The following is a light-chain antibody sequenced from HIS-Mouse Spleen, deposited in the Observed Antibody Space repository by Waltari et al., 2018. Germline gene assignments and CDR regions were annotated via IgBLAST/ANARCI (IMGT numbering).Light chain of an antibody. J-gene: IGLJ2*01. V-gene: IGLV2-23*01. Sequence: QSALTQPASVSGSPGQSITISCTGTSSDVGSYNLLSWYQPHPGKAPKLMIYEGSKRPSGVSNRFSGSKSGNKASLTISGLQAEDEADYYCCSYAGSSTLVFGGGTKLTVL. CDR3: CSYAGSSTLV. CDR1: SSDVGSYNL. CDR2: EGS.